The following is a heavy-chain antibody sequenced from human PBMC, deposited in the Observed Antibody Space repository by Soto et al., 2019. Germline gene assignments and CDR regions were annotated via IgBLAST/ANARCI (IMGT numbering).Heavy chain of an antibody. Sequence: EVQLSESGGGLVQPGGSLRLSCAVSGFTFSASGMSWVRQPPGKGLQWVSGISGSGGSTNYADSVKGRFTISRDNSKSTLNLQMNSLRAEDTAVYYCAKDGLGAIDYWGQGTLVTVSS. J-gene: IGHJ4*02. CDR3: AKDGLGAIDY. D-gene: IGHD2-15*01. CDR1: GFTFSASG. V-gene: IGHV3-23*01. CDR2: ISGSGGST.